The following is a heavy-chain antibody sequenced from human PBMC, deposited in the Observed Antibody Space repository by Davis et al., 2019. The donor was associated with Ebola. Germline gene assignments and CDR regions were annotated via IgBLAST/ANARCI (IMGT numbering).Heavy chain of an antibody. D-gene: IGHD2-21*02. CDR1: GFSVSAKY. Sequence: GESLKISCAASGFSVSAKYMSWVRLAPGKGLECVALIHSADITYYADSVKDRFTISRDTFKNAVYLQMSGLTVEGTAVYYCARGGDFGENDLWGQGALVTVSS. V-gene: IGHV3-53*01. CDR2: IHSADIT. J-gene: IGHJ4*02. CDR3: ARGGDFGENDL.